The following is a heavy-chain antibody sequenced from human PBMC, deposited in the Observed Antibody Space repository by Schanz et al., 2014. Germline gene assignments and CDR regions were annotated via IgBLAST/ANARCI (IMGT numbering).Heavy chain of an antibody. CDR2: INPIGGST. Sequence: QVLQVQSGSELKKPGTSVKVSCKASGYTFNNYTYVMIWVRQAPGQGLEWMGIINPIGGSTTYAQKFRGAVTLTTDTSTDTAYLELTSLRSEDTAVYYCARGRGCTGGSCYSWFDLWGQGTLVTVAS. J-gene: IGHJ5*02. CDR1: GYTFNNYT. V-gene: IGHV1-46*02. D-gene: IGHD2-15*01. CDR3: ARGRGCTGGSCYSWFDL.